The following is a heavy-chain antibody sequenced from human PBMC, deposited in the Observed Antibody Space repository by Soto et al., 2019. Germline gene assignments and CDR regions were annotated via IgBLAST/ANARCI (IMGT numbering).Heavy chain of an antibody. CDR3: AKCGYDSSGRLLRYFQN. CDR2: ISGSGGGT. V-gene: IGHV3-23*01. D-gene: IGHD3-22*01. J-gene: IGHJ1*01. CDR1: GFPFNIYA. Sequence: GGSLRLSCAASGFPFNIYAMSWVRQAPGKGLEWVSAISGSGGGTYYADSVEGRFTISRDNSNNTLYLQMSSLRAEDTAVYYCAKCGYDSSGRLLRYFQNWGQGTLVTVSS.